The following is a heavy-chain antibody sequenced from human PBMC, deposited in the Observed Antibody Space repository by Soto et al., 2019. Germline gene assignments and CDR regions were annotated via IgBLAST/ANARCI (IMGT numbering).Heavy chain of an antibody. J-gene: IGHJ4*02. CDR1: GGSISSSNW. CDR3: ARSAAGTIDY. V-gene: IGHV4-4*02. CDR2: IYYSGST. D-gene: IGHD6-13*01. Sequence: SETLSLTCAVSGGSISSSNWWSWVRQPPGKGLEWIGYIYYSGSTNYNPSLKSRVTISVDTSKNQFSLKLSSVTAADTAVYYCARSAAGTIDYWGQGTLVTVSS.